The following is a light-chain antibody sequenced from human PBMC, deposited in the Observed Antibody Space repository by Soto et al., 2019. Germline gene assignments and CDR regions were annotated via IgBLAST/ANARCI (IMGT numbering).Light chain of an antibody. Sequence: EIVMTQSPPSLTVTPGEPASISCSSSQRLLHSNGNIFLDWYLQKPGQSPQLLIYLGFNRVSGVPDRVSGSAAGTDFTQKSSRVEAEDAGVYYCMQALQTPYTFGQGTKLEIK. CDR2: LGF. J-gene: IGKJ2*01. CDR3: MQALQTPYT. CDR1: QRLLHSNGNIF. V-gene: IGKV2-28*01.